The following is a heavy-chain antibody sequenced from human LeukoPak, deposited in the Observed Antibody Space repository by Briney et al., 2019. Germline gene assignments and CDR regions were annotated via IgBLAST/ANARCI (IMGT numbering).Heavy chain of an antibody. V-gene: IGHV3-33*06. CDR2: IWYDGSNK. J-gene: IGHJ5*02. CDR3: AKGTFSFDP. CDR1: GFTFSSYG. D-gene: IGHD3-3*02. Sequence: GGSLRLSCAASGFTFSSYGMHWVRQAPGKGLEWVAVIWYDGSNKYYADSVKGRFTISRDNSKNTLYLQMNSLRAEDTAVYYCAKGTFSFDPWGQGTLVTVSS.